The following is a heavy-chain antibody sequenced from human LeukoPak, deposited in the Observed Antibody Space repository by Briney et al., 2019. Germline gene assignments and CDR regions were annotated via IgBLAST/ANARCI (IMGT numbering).Heavy chain of an antibody. J-gene: IGHJ3*02. Sequence: GGSLRLSCAASGFSFSSYTMNWVRQAPGKGLEWVSIISSSSSYIYYADSVKGRFTISRDNAKNTLYLQMNSLRAEDTAVYYCAKDLNTVTKPIDIWGQGTMVTVSS. D-gene: IGHD2-2*01. CDR3: AKDLNTVTKPIDI. CDR2: ISSSSSYI. V-gene: IGHV3-21*04. CDR1: GFSFSSYT.